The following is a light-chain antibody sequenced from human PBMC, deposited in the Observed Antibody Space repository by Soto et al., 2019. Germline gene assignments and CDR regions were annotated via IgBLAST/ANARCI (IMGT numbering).Light chain of an antibody. J-gene: IGKJ4*01. CDR3: QQSSNWPPVN. CDR2: DAS. V-gene: IGKV3-11*01. CDR1: QSVGYH. Sequence: EIVLTQSPATLSFSPGEIATLSCRASQSVGYHLAWYQQKPGQAPRLLIYDASNRATGIPARFSGSGSGTDFTLAISSLEPADFAVYYRQQSSNWPPVNFGGGTKVDIK.